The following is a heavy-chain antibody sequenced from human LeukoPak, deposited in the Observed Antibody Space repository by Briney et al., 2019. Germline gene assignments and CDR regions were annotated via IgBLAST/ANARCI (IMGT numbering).Heavy chain of an antibody. CDR3: ARDTDPGFYYYDSSGYFSY. CDR1: GFTFSSYW. CDR2: IKQDGSEK. V-gene: IGHV3-7*01. J-gene: IGHJ4*02. D-gene: IGHD3-22*01. Sequence: GGSLRLSCAASGFTFSSYWMSWVRQAPGKGLEWVANIKQDGSEKYYVDSVKGRFTISRDNAKNSLYLQMNSLRAEDTAVYYCARDTDPGFYYYDSSGYFSYWGQGTLVTVSS.